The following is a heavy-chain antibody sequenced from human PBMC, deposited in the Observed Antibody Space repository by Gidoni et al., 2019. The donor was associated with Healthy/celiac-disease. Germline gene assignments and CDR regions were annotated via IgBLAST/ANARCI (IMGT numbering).Heavy chain of an antibody. V-gene: IGHV4-34*01. D-gene: IGHD3-10*01. Sequence: QVQLQQWGAGLLKPSETLSLTCAVYGGSCSGYYWSWIRQPPGKGLEWIGEINHSGSTNYNPSLKSRVTRSVDTSKNQFSLKLSSVTAADTAVYYCARGKTMVRGADLDYWGQGTLVTVSS. CDR2: INHSGST. CDR3: ARGKTMVRGADLDY. CDR1: GGSCSGYY. J-gene: IGHJ4*02.